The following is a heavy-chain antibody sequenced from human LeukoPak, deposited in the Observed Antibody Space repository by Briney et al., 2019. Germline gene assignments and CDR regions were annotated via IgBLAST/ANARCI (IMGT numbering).Heavy chain of an antibody. V-gene: IGHV1-69*13. D-gene: IGHD6-13*01. J-gene: IGHJ6*02. CDR1: GGTFSSYA. CDR3: ARGKGDTGSSWYVPRYYYGMDV. Sequence: SVKVSCKASGGTFSSYAISWVRQAPGQGLEWMGGIIPIFGTANYAQKFQGRVTITADESTSTAYMELSSLRSEDTAVYYCARGKGDTGSSWYVPRYYYGMDVWGQGTTVTVSS. CDR2: IIPIFGTA.